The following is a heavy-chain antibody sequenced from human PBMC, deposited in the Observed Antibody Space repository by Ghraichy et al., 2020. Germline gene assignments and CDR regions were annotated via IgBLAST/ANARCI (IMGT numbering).Heavy chain of an antibody. Sequence: SETLSLTCTVSGDSITGYYWSWIRQPPGKGLEWIGYIHYSVSTNYNPSLKSRVTISVDTSKNQFSLKMTSVTAADTDVYYCARGERLGLDYWGQGPLVTVSS. CDR3: ARGERLGLDY. J-gene: IGHJ4*02. CDR2: IHYSVST. V-gene: IGHV4-59*01. D-gene: IGHD3-3*01. CDR1: GDSITGYY.